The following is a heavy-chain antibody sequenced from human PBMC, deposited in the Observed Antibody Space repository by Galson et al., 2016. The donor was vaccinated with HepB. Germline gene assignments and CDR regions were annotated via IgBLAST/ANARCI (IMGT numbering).Heavy chain of an antibody. Sequence: SLRLSCAASGFTVSSNFMNWVRQAPGKGLEWVSVIYTVGHTYYADSMKGRFTISRDNSKNTVYLHMNSLRAEDTAMYTCARAIAAAGNLDYWGQGTLVTGSS. CDR2: IYTVGHT. D-gene: IGHD6-13*01. CDR3: ARAIAAAGNLDY. CDR1: GFTVSSNF. J-gene: IGHJ4*02. V-gene: IGHV3-53*01.